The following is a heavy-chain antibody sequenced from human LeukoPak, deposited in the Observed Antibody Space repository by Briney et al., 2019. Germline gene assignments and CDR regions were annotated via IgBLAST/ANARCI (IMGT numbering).Heavy chain of an antibody. V-gene: IGHV3-48*02. J-gene: IGHJ4*02. D-gene: IGHD1-26*01. CDR1: GFTFSSYS. CDR2: IRSNGSPV. Sequence: GGSLRLSCAASGFTFSSYSMSWVRQAPGKGLEWISYIRSNGSPVYYADSVRGRFTISRENAKNSLYLQMNSLRDEDTAVYYCARVAVAATRVDFDYWGQGTLVTVSS. CDR3: ARVAVAATRVDFDY.